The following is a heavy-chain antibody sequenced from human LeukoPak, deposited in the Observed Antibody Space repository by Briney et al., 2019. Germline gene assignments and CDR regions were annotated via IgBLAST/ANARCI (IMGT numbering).Heavy chain of an antibody. Sequence: GGSLRLSCAASGFNFNTYAMTWVRQAPGKGLEWVSVIGSDGGGIQYADSVKGRFSISRDNSKNTLYLQMNSPRTEDTAIYYCAKYAPPTTVVTRFFDSRGQGSLVSVSS. CDR1: GFNFNTYA. J-gene: IGHJ4*02. CDR3: AKYAPPTTVVTRFFDS. CDR2: IGSDGGGI. V-gene: IGHV3-23*01. D-gene: IGHD2-21*02.